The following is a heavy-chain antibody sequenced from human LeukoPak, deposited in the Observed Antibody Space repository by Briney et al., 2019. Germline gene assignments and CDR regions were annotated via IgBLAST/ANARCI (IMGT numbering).Heavy chain of an antibody. Sequence: ASVKVSCKASGYTFTNYGISWVRQAPGKGPAWMGWISAYNGNKNYAQKAQGRITMTTDTSTSTAYMDLRSLISEDTAVYYCARRRDYYDRTGYCDYCGQGALVTVSS. CDR3: ARRRDYYDRTGYCDY. CDR1: GYTFTNYG. CDR2: ISAYNGNK. D-gene: IGHD3-22*01. J-gene: IGHJ4*02. V-gene: IGHV1-18*01.